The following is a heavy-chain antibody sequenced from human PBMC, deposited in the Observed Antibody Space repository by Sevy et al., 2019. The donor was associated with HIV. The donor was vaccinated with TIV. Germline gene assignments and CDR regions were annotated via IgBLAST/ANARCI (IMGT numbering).Heavy chain of an antibody. J-gene: IGHJ5*02. CDR2: ISSSSTR. CDR1: GFTFSSYS. Sequence: GGSLRLSCVASGFTFSSYSMNWVRQAPGKGLEWVSYISSSSTRYYAVSVKGRFTISRDNAKNSLYLQMNSLRDEDTTVYYCAREYYGSGSYEDFDPWGQGTLVTVSS. D-gene: IGHD3-10*01. V-gene: IGHV3-48*02. CDR3: AREYYGSGSYEDFDP.